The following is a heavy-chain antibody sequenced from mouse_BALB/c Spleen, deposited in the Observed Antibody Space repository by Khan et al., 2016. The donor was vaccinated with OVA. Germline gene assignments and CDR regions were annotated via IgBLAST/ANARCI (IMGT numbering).Heavy chain of an antibody. Sequence: EVQLQESGPGLVKPSQSLSLTCTVTGYSITSGYGWNWIRQFPGNKLEWMGYISYSGSTNYNPSLKSRISITRETSKNQFFLQLNSVTTEDKATYYCARTARIKYWGQGTTLTVSS. CDR1: GYSITSGYG. D-gene: IGHD1-2*01. CDR2: ISYSGST. J-gene: IGHJ2*01. V-gene: IGHV3-2*02. CDR3: ARTARIKY.